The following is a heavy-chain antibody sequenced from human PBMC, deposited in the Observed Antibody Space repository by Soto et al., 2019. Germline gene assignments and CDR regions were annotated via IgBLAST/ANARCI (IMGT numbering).Heavy chain of an antibody. CDR2: IKQDGSEK. CDR3: ARVDTAVYYYYYYMDV. CDR1: GFTFTSYW. V-gene: IGHV3-7*01. Sequence: GGSLRLSCAASGFTFTSYWMSWVLQAPGKGLEWVANIKQDGSEKYYVDSVKGRFTISRDNAKNSLYLQMNSLRAEDTAVYYCARVDTAVYYYYYYMDVWGKGTTVTVSS. J-gene: IGHJ6*03. D-gene: IGHD5-18*01.